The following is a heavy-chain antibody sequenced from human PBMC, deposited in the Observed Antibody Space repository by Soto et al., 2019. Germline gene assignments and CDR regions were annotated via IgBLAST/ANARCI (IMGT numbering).Heavy chain of an antibody. V-gene: IGHV4-59*01. Sequence: QVQLQESGPGLVKPSETLSLTCTVSGGSINSYYWSWIRQPPGKGLEWIGYIYYSGSTNYNPSLKSRVTISVDTSKNQFSLKLSSVTAADTAVYYCARARHDILTGYGEGWFDPWGQGTLVTVSS. CDR1: GGSINSYY. CDR3: ARARHDILTGYGEGWFDP. D-gene: IGHD3-9*01. CDR2: IYYSGST. J-gene: IGHJ5*02.